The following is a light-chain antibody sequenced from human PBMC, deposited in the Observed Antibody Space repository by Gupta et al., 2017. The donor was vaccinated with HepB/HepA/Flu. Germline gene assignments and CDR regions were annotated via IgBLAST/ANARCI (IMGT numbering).Light chain of an antibody. V-gene: IGLV1-44*01. CDR3: AAWDDSLNGVV. CDR2: SNN. J-gene: IGLJ2*01. Sequence: HSVSTQPPSTSRTPGQRVTLSCSGSSSNIGSNTVNWYQQLPGTAPKLLIYSNNQRPSGAPDRFSGSKSGTSASLAISGLQSEDEADDYCAAWDDSLNGVVFGGGTKLTVL. CDR1: SSNIGSNT.